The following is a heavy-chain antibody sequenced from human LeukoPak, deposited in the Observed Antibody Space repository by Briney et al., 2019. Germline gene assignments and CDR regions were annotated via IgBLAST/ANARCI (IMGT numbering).Heavy chain of an antibody. CDR3: AREKSGSSAAFDY. CDR1: GFTFSSYA. CDR2: ISYDGSNK. V-gene: IGHV3-30-3*01. J-gene: IGHJ4*02. Sequence: GRSLSLSCAASGFTFSSYAIHWVRQAPGKGLEWVAVISYDGSNKYYADSVKGRFTISRDNSKNTLYLQMNSLRAEDTAVYYCAREKSGSSAAFDYWGQGTLVTVSS. D-gene: IGHD1-26*01.